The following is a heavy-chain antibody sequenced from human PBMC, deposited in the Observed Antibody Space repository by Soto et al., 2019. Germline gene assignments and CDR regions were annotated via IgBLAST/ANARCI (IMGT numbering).Heavy chain of an antibody. V-gene: IGHV3-23*01. Sequence: HPGGSLRLSCAASGFTFSNYAIAWVRQAPGKGLEWVSGISGSGGTTYYADSVKGRFTISRDNAKNTLYLQMNSLRAEDTAVYYCARGLWIPRYYYYYGMDVWGQGTTVTVSS. J-gene: IGHJ6*02. CDR1: GFTFSNYA. D-gene: IGHD5-12*01. CDR2: ISGSGGTT. CDR3: ARGLWIPRYYYYYGMDV.